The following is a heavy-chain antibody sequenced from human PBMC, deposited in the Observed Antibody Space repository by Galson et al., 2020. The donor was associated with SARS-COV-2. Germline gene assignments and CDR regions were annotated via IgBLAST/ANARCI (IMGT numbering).Heavy chain of an antibody. V-gene: IGHV1-18*04. CDR1: GYTFTSYG. Sequence: GESLKISCKASGYTFTSYGISWVRQAPGQGLEWMGWISAYNGNTNYAQKLQGRVTMTTDTSTSTAYMELRSLRSDDTAVYYCARAYDIVVVPAAMLYYYYYGMDVWGQGTTVTVSS. J-gene: IGHJ6*02. CDR2: ISAYNGNT. D-gene: IGHD2-2*01. CDR3: ARAYDIVVVPAAMLYYYYYGMDV.